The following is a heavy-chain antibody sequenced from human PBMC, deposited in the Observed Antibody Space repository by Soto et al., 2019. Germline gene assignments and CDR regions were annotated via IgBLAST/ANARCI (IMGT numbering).Heavy chain of an antibody. Sequence: QVQLQESGPGLVKPSDTLSLTCAVSGYSISSSNWWGWIRQPPGKGLEWIGYIYYSGTTYYNPSLKSRGTMSVATCKNQFSLKLTSVTAVDSDVYYCARRETQGLFDYWGQGTLVTVSS. D-gene: IGHD1-26*01. CDR1: GYSISSSNW. CDR3: ARRETQGLFDY. J-gene: IGHJ4*02. CDR2: IYYSGTT. V-gene: IGHV4-28*01.